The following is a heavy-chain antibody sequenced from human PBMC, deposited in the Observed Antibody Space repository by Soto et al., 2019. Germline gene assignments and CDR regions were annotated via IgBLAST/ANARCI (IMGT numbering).Heavy chain of an antibody. CDR2: IKSKTDGGTT. D-gene: IGHD1-26*01. J-gene: IGHJ6*02. CDR1: GFSVSNAW. CDR3: TTDRIVGATIDYYYYGMDV. Sequence: AGSLRLCCAACGFSVSNAWMSWVRQAPGKGLEWVGRIKSKTDGGTTDYAAPVKGRFTISRDDSKNTLYLQMSSLKTEDTAVYYCTTDRIVGATIDYYYYGMDVWGQGTTVTVSS. V-gene: IGHV3-15*01.